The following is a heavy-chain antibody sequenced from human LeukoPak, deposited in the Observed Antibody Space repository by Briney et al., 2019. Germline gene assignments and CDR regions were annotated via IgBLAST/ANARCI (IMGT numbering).Heavy chain of an antibody. CDR2: INHSGST. V-gene: IGHV4-34*01. J-gene: IGHJ5*02. D-gene: IGHD3-10*01. Sequence: PSETLSLTCAVYGGSFSGYYWSWIRQPPGKGLEWIGEINHSGSTSYNPSLKSRVTISVDTSKNQFSLKLSSVTAADTAVYYCARRILYYGSGSYYTPHNWFDPWGQGTLVTVSS. CDR3: ARRILYYGSGSYYTPHNWFDP. CDR1: GGSFSGYY.